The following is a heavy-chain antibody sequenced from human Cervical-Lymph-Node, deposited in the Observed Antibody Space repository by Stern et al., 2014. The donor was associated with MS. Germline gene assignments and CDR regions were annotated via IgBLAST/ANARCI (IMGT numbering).Heavy chain of an antibody. V-gene: IGHV3-74*01. D-gene: IGHD2-15*01. Sequence: EVQLVESGGGLLQPGGSLRLSCGASGFTFSTYWVHWVRQGPGKGLVWVSRINSGGSSTSYTDSVRGRFTISRDNAKNTVDLQMTSLRAEDTAVYYCARSSGASGDAMDVWGQGTTVTVSS. CDR2: INSGGSST. J-gene: IGHJ6*02. CDR3: ARSSGASGDAMDV. CDR1: GFTFSTYW.